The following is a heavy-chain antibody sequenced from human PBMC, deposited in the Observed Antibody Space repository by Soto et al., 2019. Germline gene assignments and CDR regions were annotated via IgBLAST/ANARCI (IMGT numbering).Heavy chain of an antibody. CDR3: ASDKVAVAGRVYYYYGMDV. CDR2: ISYDGSNK. J-gene: IGHJ6*02. Sequence: QVQLVESGGGVVQPGRSLRLSCAASGFTFSSYAMHWVRQAPGKGLEWVAVISYDGSNKYYADSVKGRFTISRDNSKNTLYLQMNSLRAEDTAVYYCASDKVAVAGRVYYYYGMDVWGQGTTVTVSS. D-gene: IGHD6-19*01. V-gene: IGHV3-30-3*01. CDR1: GFTFSSYA.